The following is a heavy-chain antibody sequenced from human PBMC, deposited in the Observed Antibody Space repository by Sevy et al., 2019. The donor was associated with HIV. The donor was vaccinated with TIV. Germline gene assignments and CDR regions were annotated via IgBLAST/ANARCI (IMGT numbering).Heavy chain of an antibody. CDR3: ARDKGQGWFDP. Sequence: GGSLRLSCAASGFTFSNYWMSWVRQAPGKGLEWVANIKQDGSEKYYVDSVKGRFTISRDNDKNSLSLQMNSLRAGDTAMYYCARDKGQGWFDPWGQGTLVTVSS. CDR1: GFTFSNYW. CDR2: IKQDGSEK. V-gene: IGHV3-7*01. J-gene: IGHJ5*02.